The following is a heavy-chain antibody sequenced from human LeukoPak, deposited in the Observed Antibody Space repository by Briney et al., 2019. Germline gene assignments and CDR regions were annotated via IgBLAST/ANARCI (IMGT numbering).Heavy chain of an antibody. CDR1: GGSISSSSYY. D-gene: IGHD6-13*01. J-gene: IGHJ6*03. CDR3: ARERVGIAAAGTYYYYYMDV. Sequence: SETLSLTCTVSGGSISSSSYYWGWLRQPPGKGLEWIGSIYYSGSAYFNPSPKSRVTISVDTSKNQFSLKLSSVTAADTAVYYCARERVGIAAAGTYYYYYMDVWGKGTTVTISS. V-gene: IGHV4-39*07. CDR2: IYYSGSA.